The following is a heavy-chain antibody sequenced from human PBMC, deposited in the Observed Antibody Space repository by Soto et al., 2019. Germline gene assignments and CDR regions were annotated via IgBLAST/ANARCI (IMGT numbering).Heavy chain of an antibody. Sequence: SETLYISCTVSGGCISVYYWSWIRQPPGKELEWIGYIYNDGSTNYNPSLKSRVTISVDTSKNQFSLKLRSVTTADSAVYYCTRENIVATGFDYSGQGTLVTVSS. D-gene: IGHD5-12*01. CDR1: GGCISVYY. CDR2: IYNDGST. J-gene: IGHJ4*02. CDR3: TRENIVATGFDY. V-gene: IGHV4-59*01.